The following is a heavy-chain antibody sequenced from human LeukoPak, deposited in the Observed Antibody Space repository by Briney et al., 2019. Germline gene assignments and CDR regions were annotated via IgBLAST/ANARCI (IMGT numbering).Heavy chain of an antibody. CDR2: IKQDGSEK. Sequence: GGSLRLSCAASGFTFSNYWMSWVRQAPGKGLEWVANIKQDGSEKYYVDSVKGRFTISRDNAKNSLYLQMNSPRAEDTAVYYCARVVPAAIAFDYWGQGTLVTVSS. CDR3: ARVVPAAIAFDY. D-gene: IGHD2-2*01. V-gene: IGHV3-7*01. CDR1: GFTFSNYW. J-gene: IGHJ4*02.